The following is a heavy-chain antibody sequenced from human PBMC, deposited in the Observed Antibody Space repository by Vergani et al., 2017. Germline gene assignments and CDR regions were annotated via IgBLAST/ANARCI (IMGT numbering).Heavy chain of an antibody. D-gene: IGHD6-13*01. CDR2: IYYSGST. V-gene: IGHV4-59*01. Sequence: QVRLQESGPGLVKPSETLSPICTVPGISITTYYWSWVRQPPGKGLEWLGYIYYSGSTTYNPSLKSRLTISVDTSKNQFSLRLSSVTAADTALYYCAGDSSSWQRADYWGQGTLVTVSS. CDR3: AGDSSSWQRADY. J-gene: IGHJ4*02. CDR1: GISITTYY.